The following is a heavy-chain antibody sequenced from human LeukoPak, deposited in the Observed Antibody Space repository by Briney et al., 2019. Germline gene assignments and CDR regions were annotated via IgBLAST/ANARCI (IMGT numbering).Heavy chain of an antibody. J-gene: IGHJ6*04. CDR3: ARNAVQDRPFSGMDV. D-gene: IGHD1-1*01. CDR1: GGTFSSYA. CDR2: IIPIFGTA. V-gene: IGHV1-69*01. Sequence: SVKVSCKASGGTFSSYAISWVRQAPGQGLEWMGVIIPIFGTANYAQKFQGRVTITADESTSTAYMELSSLRSEDTAVYYCARNAVQDRPFSGMDVWGKGTTVTVSS.